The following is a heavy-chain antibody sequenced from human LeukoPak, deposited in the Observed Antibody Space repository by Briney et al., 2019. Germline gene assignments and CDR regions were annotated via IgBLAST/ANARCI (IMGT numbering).Heavy chain of an antibody. CDR1: GYTFTSYG. CDR3: ARARGYDSSGYYEDY. Sequence: GASVKVSCKASGYTFTSYGISWVRQAPGQGLEWMGWISAYNGNTNYAQKLQGRVTMTTDTSTSTAHMELRSLRSDDTAVYYCARARGYDSSGYYEDYWGQGTLVTVSS. CDR2: ISAYNGNT. D-gene: IGHD3-22*01. J-gene: IGHJ4*02. V-gene: IGHV1-18*01.